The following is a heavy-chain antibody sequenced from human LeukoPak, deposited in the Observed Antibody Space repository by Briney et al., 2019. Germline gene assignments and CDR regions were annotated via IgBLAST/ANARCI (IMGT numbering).Heavy chain of an antibody. Sequence: GESLKISCKGSGYRFTSYWIGWVRQMPGKGLEWMGIIYPGDSDTRYSPSFQGQVTISADKSISTAYLQWSSLKASDTAMYYCARHSREQWLARALYYYYGMDVWGQGTTVTVSS. J-gene: IGHJ6*02. V-gene: IGHV5-51*01. CDR3: ARHSREQWLARALYYYYGMDV. CDR2: IYPGDSDT. CDR1: GYRFTSYW. D-gene: IGHD6-19*01.